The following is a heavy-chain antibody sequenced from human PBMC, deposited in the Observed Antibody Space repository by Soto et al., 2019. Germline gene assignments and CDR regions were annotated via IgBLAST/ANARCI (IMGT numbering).Heavy chain of an antibody. CDR3: ATDSPWLRSVSYYYYGMDV. V-gene: IGHV1-24*01. CDR2: FDPEDGET. J-gene: IGHJ6*02. D-gene: IGHD5-12*01. CDR1: GYPLTELS. Sequence: AASVKVSFKGSGYPLTELSMHSVRQAPGKGVGWMRGFDPEDGETIYAQKFQGRVTMTEDTSTDTAYMELSSLRSEDTAVYYCATDSPWLRSVSYYYYGMDVWGQGTTVTVSS.